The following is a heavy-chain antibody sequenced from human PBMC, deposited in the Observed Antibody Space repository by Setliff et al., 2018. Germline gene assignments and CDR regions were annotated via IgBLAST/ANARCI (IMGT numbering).Heavy chain of an antibody. V-gene: IGHV3-23*01. D-gene: IGHD2-15*01. CDR3: ARSSSFRGPCTGGSCSDFDA. CDR1: GFTFTNCA. J-gene: IGHJ4*02. Sequence: PGGSLRLSCAASGFTFTNCAMVWVRQAPGKGLEWVAGISETGGNTYYIDAVRGRFTISRDNSRNTLYLQMNSLRAEDTAVYYCARSSSFRGPCTGGSCSDFDAWGQGILVTVSS. CDR2: ISETGGNT.